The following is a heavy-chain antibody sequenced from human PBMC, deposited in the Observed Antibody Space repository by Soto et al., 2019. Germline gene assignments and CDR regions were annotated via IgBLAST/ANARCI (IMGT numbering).Heavy chain of an antibody. CDR3: ARDSTRGLHLIVDY. CDR2: ISSGSNTI. CDR1: GFTFSSYS. V-gene: IGHV3-48*02. D-gene: IGHD3-22*01. Sequence: HPGGSLKLSCAASGFTFSSYSMNWVRQAPGKGLEWVSYISSGSNTIYYADSVKGRFTISRDNAKNSLYLQMNSLRDEDTAVYYCARDSTRGLHLIVDYWGQGTLVTVSS. J-gene: IGHJ4*02.